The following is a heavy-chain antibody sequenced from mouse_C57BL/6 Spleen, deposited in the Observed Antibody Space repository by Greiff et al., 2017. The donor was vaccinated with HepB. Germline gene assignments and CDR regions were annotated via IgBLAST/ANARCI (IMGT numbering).Heavy chain of an antibody. CDR3: AREDTYYGSSLDY. CDR1: GYTFTSYT. Sequence: QVHVKQSGAELARPGASVKMSCKASGYTFTSYTMHWVKQRPGQGLEWIGYINPSSGYTKYNQKFKDKATLTADKSSSTAYMQLSSLTSEDSAVYYCAREDTYYGSSLDYWGQGTTLTVSS. J-gene: IGHJ2*01. V-gene: IGHV1-4*01. D-gene: IGHD1-1*01. CDR2: INPSSGYT.